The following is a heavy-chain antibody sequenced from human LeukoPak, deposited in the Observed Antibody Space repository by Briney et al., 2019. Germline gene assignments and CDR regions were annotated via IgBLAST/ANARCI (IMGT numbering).Heavy chain of an antibody. D-gene: IGHD2-2*01. V-gene: IGHV4-34*01. CDR1: GGPFSGYY. CDR2: INHSGST. J-gene: IGHJ4*02. Sequence: SETLSLTCAVYGGPFSGYYWSWIRQPPGKGLEWIGEINHSGSTNYNPSLKSRVTISVDTSKNQFSLKLSSVTAADTAVYYCARGAGVVVVPAATYFDYWGQGTLVTVSS. CDR3: ARGAGVVVVPAATYFDY.